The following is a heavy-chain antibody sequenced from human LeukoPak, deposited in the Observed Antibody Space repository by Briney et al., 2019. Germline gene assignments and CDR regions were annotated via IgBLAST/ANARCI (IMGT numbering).Heavy chain of an antibody. Sequence: SVKVSCKTSGYTFNIYYVQWVGQAPGQGLEWMGRIIPIFGTANYAQKFQGRVTHTMVDSTSTAYMELSSLRTEDTAVYYCASAPRKNPFWSGYYASHSYYYMDVWGKGTTVTVSS. D-gene: IGHD3-3*01. J-gene: IGHJ6*03. CDR1: GYTFNIYY. CDR3: ASAPRKNPFWSGYYASHSYYYMDV. V-gene: IGHV1-69*05. CDR2: IIPIFGTA.